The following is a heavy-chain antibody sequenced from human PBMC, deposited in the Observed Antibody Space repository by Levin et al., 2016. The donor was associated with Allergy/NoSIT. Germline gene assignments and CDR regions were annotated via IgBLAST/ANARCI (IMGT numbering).Heavy chain of an antibody. V-gene: IGHV4-59*11. J-gene: IGHJ5*02. D-gene: IGHD6-19*01. CDR3: ASLGGSSGWYWFDP. CDR2: IYYSGST. Sequence: SETLSLTCTVSGGSISSHYWSWIRQPPGKGLEWIGYIYYSGSTNYNPSLKSRVTISVDTSKNQFSLKLSSVTAADTAVYYCASLGGSSGWYWFDPWGQGTLVTVSS. CDR1: GGSISSHY.